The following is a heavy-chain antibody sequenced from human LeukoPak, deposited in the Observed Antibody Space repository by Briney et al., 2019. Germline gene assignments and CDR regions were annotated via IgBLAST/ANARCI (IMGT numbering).Heavy chain of an antibody. J-gene: IGHJ6*03. CDR2: IYYSGST. D-gene: IGHD2-2*01. CDR3: ARVRPDKTYYYYYYMDV. Sequence: SETLSLTCAVSGGPISSGGYSWSWIRQPPGKGLEWIGYIYYSGSTYFNPSLKSRVTISVDTSKNQFSLKLSSVTAADTAVYYCARVRPDKTYYYYYYMDVWGKGTTVTVSS. CDR1: GGPISSGGYS. V-gene: IGHV4-30-4*07.